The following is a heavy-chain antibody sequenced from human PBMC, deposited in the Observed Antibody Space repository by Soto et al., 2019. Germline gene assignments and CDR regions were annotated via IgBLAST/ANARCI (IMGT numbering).Heavy chain of an antibody. Sequence: QVPLVQSGAEVKKPGSSVKVSCKASGGTFSSYAISWVRQAPGQGLEWMGGIIPIFGTANYAQKFQGRVTITADESTSTAYMELSSLRSEDTAVYYCARAIVVVVAATSAYFDYWGQGTLVTVSS. J-gene: IGHJ4*02. CDR3: ARAIVVVVAATSAYFDY. V-gene: IGHV1-69*01. D-gene: IGHD2-15*01. CDR2: IIPIFGTA. CDR1: GGTFSSYA.